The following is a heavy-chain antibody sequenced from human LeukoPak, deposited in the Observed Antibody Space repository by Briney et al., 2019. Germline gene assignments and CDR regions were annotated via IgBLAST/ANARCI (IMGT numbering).Heavy chain of an antibody. D-gene: IGHD3-10*01. CDR3: TRDISTVLLWFGEPHAFDL. CDR1: GGTFSSYA. CDR2: INAGTGDT. Sequence: ASVKVSCKASGGTFSSYAISWVRQAPGQSLEWMGWINAGTGDTGYSQKFQGRVTITRDTSATTVYMYLGSLKSEDTAMYYCTRDISTVLLWFGEPHAFDLWGQGTMVTVSS. V-gene: IGHV1-3*01. J-gene: IGHJ3*01.